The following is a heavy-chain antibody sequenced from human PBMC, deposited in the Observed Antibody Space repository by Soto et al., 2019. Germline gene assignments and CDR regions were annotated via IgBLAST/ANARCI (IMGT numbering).Heavy chain of an antibody. V-gene: IGHV4-31*03. CDR1: GGSISSGGYY. CDR3: VRVKKRLRYFDWLLPFFDY. CDR2: IYYSGST. Sequence: SETLSLTCTVSGGSISSGGYYWSWIRQHPGKGLEWIGYIYYSGSTYYNPSLKSRVTISVDTSKNQFSLKLSSVTAADTAVYYCVRVKKRLRYFDWLLPFFDYWGQGTLVTVSS. D-gene: IGHD3-9*01. J-gene: IGHJ4*02.